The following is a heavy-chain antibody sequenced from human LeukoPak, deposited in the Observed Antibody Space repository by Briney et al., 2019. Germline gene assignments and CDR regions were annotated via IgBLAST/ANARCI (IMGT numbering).Heavy chain of an antibody. CDR2: ISGSGGST. Sequence: GGSLRLSCAASGFTFSSYAMSWVRQAPGKGLEWVSAISGSGGSTYYADSVKGRFTISRDNSKNTLYLQMNSLRAEDTAVYYCAEDKYCSSTSCYKRYFDYWGQGTLVTVSS. CDR3: AEDKYCSSTSCYKRYFDY. D-gene: IGHD2-2*02. CDR1: GFTFSSYA. J-gene: IGHJ4*02. V-gene: IGHV3-23*01.